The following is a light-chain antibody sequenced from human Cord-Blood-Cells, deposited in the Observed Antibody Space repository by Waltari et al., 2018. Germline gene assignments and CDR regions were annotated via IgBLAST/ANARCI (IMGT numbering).Light chain of an antibody. V-gene: IGLV3-25*02. CDR3: QSADSRGTWV. CDR2: KDS. CDR1: ALPKQY. J-gene: IGLJ3*02. Sequence: SYELTQPPSVSVSPGQTARITCSGDALPKQYAYWYQQKPRQAPVLVIYKDSERPPGIPERFSGSSSGTRGTLTMSGGQAEDEADYYCQSADSRGTWVFGGGTKLTVL.